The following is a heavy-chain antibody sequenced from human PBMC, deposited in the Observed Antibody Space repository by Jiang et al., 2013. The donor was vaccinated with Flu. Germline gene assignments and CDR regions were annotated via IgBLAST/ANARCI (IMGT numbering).Heavy chain of an antibody. CDR1: GGSISSYY. CDR3: ARDPSTGYFDY. J-gene: IGHJ4*02. Sequence: SGPGLVKPSETLSLTCTVSGGSISSYYWSWIRQPPGKGLEWIGYIYYSGSTNYNPSLKSRVTISVDTSKNQFSLKLSSVTAADTAVYYCARDPSTGYFDYWGQGTLVTVSS. CDR2: IYYSGST. V-gene: IGHV4-59*01. D-gene: IGHD4-17*01.